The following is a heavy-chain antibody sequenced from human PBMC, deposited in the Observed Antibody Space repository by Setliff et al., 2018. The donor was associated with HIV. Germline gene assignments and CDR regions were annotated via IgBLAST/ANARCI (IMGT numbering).Heavy chain of an antibody. CDR2: ILYGGNT. CDR1: GGSVSSRGYY. V-gene: IGHV4-39*02. Sequence: SETLSLTCTVSGGSVSSRGYYWGWIRQPPGKGSEWIANILYGGNTYYNPSLKSRVTISVDTSKNHFSLKLNSVTAADTAVYFCARPTTGVGGGAAFDIWGQGTMVTVSS. D-gene: IGHD2-8*01. J-gene: IGHJ3*02. CDR3: ARPTTGVGGGAAFDI.